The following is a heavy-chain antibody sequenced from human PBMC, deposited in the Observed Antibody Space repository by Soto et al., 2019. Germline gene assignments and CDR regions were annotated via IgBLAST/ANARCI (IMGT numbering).Heavy chain of an antibody. D-gene: IGHD6-6*01. CDR2: ISGNGGST. CDR1: GFTFSSYA. Sequence: EVQLLESGGGLVQPGRSLRLSCAASGFTFSSYAMSWVRQAPGKGLDWISAISGNGGSTFYADSVKGRCTISIDNSRNTVDLQMNSLRADDTAIYYCAKGSIGGRERGEGYWGPGTLVSVSS. J-gene: IGHJ4*02. CDR3: AKGSIGGRERGEGY. V-gene: IGHV3-23*01.